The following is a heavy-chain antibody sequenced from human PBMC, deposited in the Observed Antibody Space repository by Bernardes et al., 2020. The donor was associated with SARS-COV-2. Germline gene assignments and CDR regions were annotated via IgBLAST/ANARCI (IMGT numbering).Heavy chain of an antibody. D-gene: IGHD3-16*01. V-gene: IGHV1-18*01. CDR2: PSAYNGNI. CDR3: ARESTPGLRAIGY. J-gene: IGHJ4*02. CDR1: GYSFSSYG. Sequence: ASVKVSCKASGYSFSSYGISRVRQAPGQGLEWMGWPSAYNGNIEYAEKLQGRVTMTTDTSANTGYMDLRSLRSDDTAVYYCARESTPGLRAIGYWGQGTLVTVSS.